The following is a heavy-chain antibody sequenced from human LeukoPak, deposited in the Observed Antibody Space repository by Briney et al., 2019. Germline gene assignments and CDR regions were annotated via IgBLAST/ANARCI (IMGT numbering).Heavy chain of an antibody. CDR2: IYYSGST. D-gene: IGHD5-18*01. CDR1: GGSVSSGSYY. Sequence: SETLSLTCTVSGGSVSSGSYYWSWIRQPPGKGLEWIGYIYYSGSTNYNRSLKSRLTISVDTAKNQFSLKLSSVTAADTAVYYCARGGYSYGTNWFDPWGQGTLVTVSS. CDR3: ARGGYSYGTNWFDP. J-gene: IGHJ5*02. V-gene: IGHV4-61*01.